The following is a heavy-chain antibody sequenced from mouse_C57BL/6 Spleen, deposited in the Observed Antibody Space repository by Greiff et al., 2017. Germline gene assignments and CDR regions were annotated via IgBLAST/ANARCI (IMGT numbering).Heavy chain of an antibody. Sequence: QVTLKVSGPGILQSSQTLSLTCSFSGFSLSTSGMGVSWIRQPSGKGLEWLAHIYWDDDKRYNPSLKSRLTISKDTSRNQVFLKITSVDTADTAPYYGARRDYYGSSYLWYFDVWGTGTTVTVSS. V-gene: IGHV8-12*01. CDR2: IYWDDDK. CDR3: ARRDYYGSSYLWYFDV. J-gene: IGHJ1*03. D-gene: IGHD1-1*01. CDR1: GFSLSTSGMG.